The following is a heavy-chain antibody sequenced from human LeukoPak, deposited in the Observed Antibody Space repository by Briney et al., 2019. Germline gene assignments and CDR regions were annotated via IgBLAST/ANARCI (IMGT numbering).Heavy chain of an antibody. CDR3: ARQGGTLNWFDP. CDR1: GGSISRYY. V-gene: IGHV4-59*08. J-gene: IGHJ5*02. CDR2: IYYSGNT. Sequence: SETLSLTCTVSGGSISRYYWSWLRQPPGKGLEWIGYIYYSGNTNYNPSLKSRVAISVDTSKNQFSLKLSSVTAADTAVYYCARQGGTLNWFDPWGQGTLVTVSS. D-gene: IGHD1-7*01.